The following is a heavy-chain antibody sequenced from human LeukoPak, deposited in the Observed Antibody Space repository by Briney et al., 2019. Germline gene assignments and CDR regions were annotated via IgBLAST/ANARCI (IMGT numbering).Heavy chain of an antibody. CDR3: ARWEEPTLLGGWFDP. CDR2: INHSGST. J-gene: IGHJ5*02. CDR1: GGSFSGYY. Sequence: SETLSLTCAVYGGSFSGYYWSWIRQPPGKGLEWIGEINHSGSTNYNPSLKSRVTISVDTSKNQFSLKLSSVTAADTAVYYCARWEEPTLLGGWFDPWGQGTLVTVSS. V-gene: IGHV4-34*01. D-gene: IGHD3-16*01.